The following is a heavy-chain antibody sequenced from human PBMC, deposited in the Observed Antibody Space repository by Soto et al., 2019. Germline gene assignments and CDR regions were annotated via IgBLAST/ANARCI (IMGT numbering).Heavy chain of an antibody. V-gene: IGHV4-61*01. J-gene: IGHJ4*02. CDR2: GSYSGTT. CDR1: GVSVSSGSFY. D-gene: IGHD4-17*01. Sequence: SETLSLTCTVSGVSVSSGSFYWAWIRQPPGKGLEWIGFGSYSGTTNYKPSLKSRVTISVDTSRSQISLRVSSLTAADTAAYYCARGATVTQYDYWGQGTLVTVS. CDR3: ARGATVTQYDY.